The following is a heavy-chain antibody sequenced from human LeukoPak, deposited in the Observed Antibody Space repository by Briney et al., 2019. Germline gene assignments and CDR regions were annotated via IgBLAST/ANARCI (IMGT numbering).Heavy chain of an antibody. CDR3: ARGGAGGRAFDI. J-gene: IGHJ3*02. D-gene: IGHD2-15*01. V-gene: IGHV6-1*01. CDR1: GDSVSSNSAA. CDR2: TYYRSKWHN. Sequence: SHTLSLTCAISGDSVSSNSAAWNWIRQSPSRALEGLGRTYYRSKWHNDYAVSVKSRLTINPDTSNNHFCLQLNSVTPEDTAVYYCARGGAGGRAFDIWGQGTMVTVSS.